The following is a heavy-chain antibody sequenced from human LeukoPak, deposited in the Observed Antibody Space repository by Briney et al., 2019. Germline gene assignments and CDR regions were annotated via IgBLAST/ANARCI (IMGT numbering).Heavy chain of an antibody. D-gene: IGHD3-10*01. CDR3: AQWVGESSGAFDF. Sequence: PSETLSLTCAVSGGSISSSNWWSWVRQPPGKGLEWIGEIYHSGTTNYNPSLKNRVTISVDKSKSQFSLEVNSVTAADTAVYYCAQWVGESSGAFDFWGQGTMVTVSS. V-gene: IGHV4-4*02. J-gene: IGHJ3*01. CDR2: IYHSGTT. CDR1: GGSISSSNW.